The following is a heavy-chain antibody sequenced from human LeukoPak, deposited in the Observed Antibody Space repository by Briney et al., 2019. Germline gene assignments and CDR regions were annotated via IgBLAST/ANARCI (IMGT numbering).Heavy chain of an antibody. CDR3: ARHSNWNAGVDWFDP. CDR2: IHYSGSA. J-gene: IGHJ5*02. Sequence: SETLSLTCTVSGGSNYWSWLRQPPGKGVEWIAYIHYSGSASYNTSLKSRVTISIDTSSNQLSLKLNSVTAADTAVYYCARHSNWNAGVDWFDPWGQGTLVTVSS. V-gene: IGHV4-59*08. CDR1: GGSNY. D-gene: IGHD1-20*01.